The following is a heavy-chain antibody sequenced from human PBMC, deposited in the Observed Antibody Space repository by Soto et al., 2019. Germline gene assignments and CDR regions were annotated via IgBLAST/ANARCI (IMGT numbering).Heavy chain of an antibody. CDR3: AKAPSSDCNSGACSLRS. J-gene: IGHJ5*02. CDR1: GFTFSNYG. V-gene: IGHV3-23*01. CDR2: SISGGNT. Sequence: EVQLLESGGGLVQPGGSLRLSCAASGFTFSNYGMSWVRQAPGKGLEWVSSISGGNTFYAGSVKGRFTISRDNSKNPLYRQMNSLTAEDTAVYYCAKAPSSDCNSGACSLRSWGQGTLVTVSS. D-gene: IGHD2-21*01.